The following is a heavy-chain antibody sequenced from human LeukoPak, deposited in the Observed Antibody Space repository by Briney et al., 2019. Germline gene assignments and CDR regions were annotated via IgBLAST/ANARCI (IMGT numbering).Heavy chain of an antibody. Sequence: PGGSLRLSCAASGFTFSSYAMSWVRQAPGKGLEWVSAISGSGGSTYYADSVKGRFTISRDNSKNTLYLQMNSLRAEDTAVYYCAKEARIAARSLRVLLYYFDYWGQGTLVTVSS. V-gene: IGHV3-23*01. CDR2: ISGSGGST. CDR1: GFTFSSYA. J-gene: IGHJ4*02. CDR3: AKEARIAARSLRVLLYYFDY. D-gene: IGHD6-6*01.